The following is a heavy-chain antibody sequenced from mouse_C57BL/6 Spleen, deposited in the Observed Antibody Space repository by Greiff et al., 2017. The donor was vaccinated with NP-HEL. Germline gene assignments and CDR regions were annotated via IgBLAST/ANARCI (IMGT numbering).Heavy chain of an antibody. J-gene: IGHJ2*01. V-gene: IGHV14-4*01. Sequence: VQLKESGAELVRPGASVKLSCTASGFNIKDDYMHWVKQRPEQGLEWIGWIDPENGDTEYASKFQGKATITADTSSNTAYLQLSSLTSEDTAVYYCTTWDYDREGFDYWGQGTTLTVSS. CDR2: IDPENGDT. D-gene: IGHD2-4*01. CDR3: TTWDYDREGFDY. CDR1: GFNIKDDY.